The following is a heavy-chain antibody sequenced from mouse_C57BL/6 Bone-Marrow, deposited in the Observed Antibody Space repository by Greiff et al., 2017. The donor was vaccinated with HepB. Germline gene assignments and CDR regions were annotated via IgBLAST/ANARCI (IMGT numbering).Heavy chain of an antibody. V-gene: IGHV1-50*01. Sequence: VQLQQPGAELVKPGASVKLSCKASGYTFTSYWMQWVKQRPGQGLEWIGEIDPSDSYTNYNQKFKGKATLTVDTSSSTAYMQLSSLTSEDSAVYYCARGHYGSFYYFDYWGQGTTLTVSS. CDR2: IDPSDSYT. J-gene: IGHJ2*01. CDR1: GYTFTSYW. D-gene: IGHD1-1*01. CDR3: ARGHYGSFYYFDY.